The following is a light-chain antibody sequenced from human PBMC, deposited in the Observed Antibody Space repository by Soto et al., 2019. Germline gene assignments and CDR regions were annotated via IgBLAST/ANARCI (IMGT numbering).Light chain of an antibody. CDR3: QHYDNLTIT. CDR1: QTISSW. CDR2: DAS. Sequence: DIQMTQSPSTLSGSVGDRLTITCRASQTISSWLAWYQQKPGKAPKXXISDASTLETGVPSRFSGSGSGTDFAFTISGLKPEDIATYYCQHYDNLTITFGQGTRLEIK. V-gene: IGKV1-33*01. J-gene: IGKJ5*01.